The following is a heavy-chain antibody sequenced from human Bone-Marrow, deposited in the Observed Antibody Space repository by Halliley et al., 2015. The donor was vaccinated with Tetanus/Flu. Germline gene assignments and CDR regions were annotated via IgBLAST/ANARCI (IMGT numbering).Heavy chain of an antibody. Sequence: QLVQSGAELKKPGESLKISCKASGYIFTNYWLGWVRQMPGGGLEWMGIIYPRDSDTRYSPSFQGQITISADKSIDTAYLQWDSLKASDSAIYYWATRVESSDTTVLPESWGQGTLVTVSS. D-gene: IGHD4-4*01. V-gene: IGHV5-51*01. CDR1: GYIFTNYW. CDR2: IYPRDSDT. CDR3: ATRVESSDTTVLPES. J-gene: IGHJ4*02.